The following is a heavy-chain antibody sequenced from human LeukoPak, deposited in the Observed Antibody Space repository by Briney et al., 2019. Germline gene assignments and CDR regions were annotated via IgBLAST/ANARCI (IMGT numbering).Heavy chain of an antibody. Sequence: SQTLSLTCAVSGGSISSGGYSWSWIRQPPGKGLEWIGYIYHSGSTYYNPSHKSRVTISVDRSKNQFSLKLSSVTAADTAVYYCARVDWLFGGVDYWGQGTLVTVSS. J-gene: IGHJ4*02. CDR2: IYHSGST. D-gene: IGHD3-9*01. CDR1: GGSISSGGYS. V-gene: IGHV4-30-2*01. CDR3: ARVDWLFGGVDY.